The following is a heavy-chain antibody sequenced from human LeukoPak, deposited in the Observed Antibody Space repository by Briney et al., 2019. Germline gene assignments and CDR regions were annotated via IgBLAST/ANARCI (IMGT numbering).Heavy chain of an antibody. V-gene: IGHV3-9*01. Sequence: GGSLRLSCAASGFSFGDYAMHWVRQAPGKGLEWVSGITWNSDIKAYADAVKGRFTVSRDNAKSSLYLQMNSLRSDDTALYYCARAPISGSYSQYFYMDVWGKGTTVTISS. CDR3: ARAPISGSYSQYFYMDV. D-gene: IGHD3-10*01. CDR1: GFSFGDYA. CDR2: ITWNSDIK. J-gene: IGHJ6*03.